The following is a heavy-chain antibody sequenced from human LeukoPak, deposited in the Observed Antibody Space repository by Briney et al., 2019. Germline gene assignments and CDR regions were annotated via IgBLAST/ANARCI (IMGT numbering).Heavy chain of an antibody. CDR3: ARVNIAARTYYFDY. Sequence: SQTLSLTCTVSGGSISSGSYYWSWIRQPAGKGLEWIGRIYTGGSTNYNPSLKSRVTISVDTSKNQFSLKLSSVAAADTAVYYCARVNIAARTYYFDYWGQGTLVTVSS. V-gene: IGHV4-61*02. D-gene: IGHD6-13*01. CDR2: IYTGGST. J-gene: IGHJ4*02. CDR1: GGSISSGSYY.